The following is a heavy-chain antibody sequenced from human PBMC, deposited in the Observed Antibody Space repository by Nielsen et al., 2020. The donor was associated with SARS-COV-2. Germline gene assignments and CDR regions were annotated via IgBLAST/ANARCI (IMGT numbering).Heavy chain of an antibody. Sequence: SVKVSCKASGGTFSSYAISWVRRAPGQGLEWMGGIIPIFGTANYAQKFQGRVTITADESTSTAYMELSSLRSEDTAVYYCARGVLRYFDWLLFGAAGGMDVWGQGTTVTVSS. CDR1: GGTFSSYA. J-gene: IGHJ6*02. D-gene: IGHD3-9*01. V-gene: IGHV1-69*13. CDR3: ARGVLRYFDWLLFGAAGGMDV. CDR2: IIPIFGTA.